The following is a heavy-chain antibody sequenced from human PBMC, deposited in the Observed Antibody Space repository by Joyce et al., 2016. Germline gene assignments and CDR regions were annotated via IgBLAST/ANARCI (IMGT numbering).Heavy chain of an antibody. J-gene: IGHJ6*02. Sequence: EVQLVESGGGLVQPGGSLRLSCAASGFTVSSNYRRWVRQAPGKGLGWVSVIYSCGFTYHAGSVKGRFTISRHNSKNTLYLQMNSLGAEDTAVYYCARVWVPGYYYGMDVWGQGTTVTVSS. V-gene: IGHV3-53*04. CDR1: GFTVSSNY. D-gene: IGHD3-16*01. CDR2: IYSCGFT. CDR3: ARVWVPGYYYGMDV.